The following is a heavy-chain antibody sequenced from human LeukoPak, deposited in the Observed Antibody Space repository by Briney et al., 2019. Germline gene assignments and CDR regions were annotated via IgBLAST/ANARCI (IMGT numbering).Heavy chain of an antibody. J-gene: IGHJ4*02. V-gene: IGHV1-46*01. Sequence: ASVKVSCKASGYTFTSYYMHWVRQAPGQGLEWMGIINPSGSSKSYAHYFQGRVTITRDTSTSTVYLELSSLRSDDTAVYYGAREDTAMVYFDYWGQGTLVTVSS. CDR3: AREDTAMVYFDY. D-gene: IGHD5-18*01. CDR1: GYTFTSYY. CDR2: INPSGSSK.